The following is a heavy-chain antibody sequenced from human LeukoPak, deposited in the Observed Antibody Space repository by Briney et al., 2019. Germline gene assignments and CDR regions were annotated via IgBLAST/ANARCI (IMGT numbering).Heavy chain of an antibody. CDR3: AKVVVARYYYYGMDV. V-gene: IGHV3-30*18. CDR1: GFTFSSYG. J-gene: IGHJ6*04. CDR2: ISYDGSNK. D-gene: IGHD2-2*01. Sequence: GGSLRLSCAASGFTFSSYGVHWVRQAPGKGLEWVAVISYDGSNKYYADSVKGRFTISRDNSKNTLYLQMNSLRAEDTAVYYCAKVVVARYYYYGMDVWGKGTTVTVSS.